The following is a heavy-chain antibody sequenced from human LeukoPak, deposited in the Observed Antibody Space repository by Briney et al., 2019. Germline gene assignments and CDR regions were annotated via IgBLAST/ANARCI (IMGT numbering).Heavy chain of an antibody. CDR3: ERSTGSGGSCYVDY. J-gene: IGHJ4*02. CDR1: GGSFSGYY. V-gene: IGHV4-34*01. Sequence: PSETLSLTCAVYGGSFSGYYWSWIRQPPGKGLEWIGEINHSGSTNYNPSLKSRVTISVDTSNNQFSLKLSSVTAADTAVYSCERSTGSGGSCYVDYWGQGTLVTVSS. CDR2: INHSGST. D-gene: IGHD2-15*01.